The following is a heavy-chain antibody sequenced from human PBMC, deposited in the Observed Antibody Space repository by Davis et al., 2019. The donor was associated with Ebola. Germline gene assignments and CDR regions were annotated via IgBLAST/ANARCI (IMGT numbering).Heavy chain of an antibody. D-gene: IGHD1-26*01. Sequence: SETLSLTCAVSGGSISSYYWSWIRQPPGKGLEWIGYIYYSGSTNYNPSLKSRVTISVDTSKNQFSLKLSSVTAEDTALYYCVKDEWSDSGGSFASWGQGTLVTVSS. CDR1: GGSISSYY. V-gene: IGHV4-59*01. J-gene: IGHJ4*02. CDR2: IYYSGST. CDR3: VKDEWSDSGGSFAS.